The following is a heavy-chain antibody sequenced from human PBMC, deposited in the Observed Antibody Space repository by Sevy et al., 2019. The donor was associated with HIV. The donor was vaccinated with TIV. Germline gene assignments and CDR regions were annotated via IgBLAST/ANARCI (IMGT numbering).Heavy chain of an antibody. J-gene: IGHJ4*02. D-gene: IGHD5-18*01. CDR1: GGSISNSDSY. V-gene: IGHV4-30-4*02. CDR3: ASKRGYNHGPFDY. Sequence: SETLSLTCTVSGGSISNSDSYWSLIRQPPGKGLEWIGYIHYTGGTYYNPFLKSRVAMSVDTSEKQFSLKLSSMTEADTAVYYCASKRGYNHGPFDYWGQGTLVTVSS. CDR2: IHYTGGT.